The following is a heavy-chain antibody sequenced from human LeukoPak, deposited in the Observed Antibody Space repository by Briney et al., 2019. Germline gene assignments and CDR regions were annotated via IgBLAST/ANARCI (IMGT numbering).Heavy chain of an antibody. D-gene: IGHD3-22*01. J-gene: IGHJ4*02. CDR1: GFTFSSYA. CDR3: AKSSYYDSSGFYREYYFDY. Sequence: QTGGSLRLSCAASGFTFSSYAMSWVRQAPGKGLEWVSAISGSGGSTYYADSVKGRFTISRDNSKNTLYLQMNSLRAGDTAVYYCAKSSYYDSSGFYREYYFDYWGQGTLVPVSS. V-gene: IGHV3-23*01. CDR2: ISGSGGST.